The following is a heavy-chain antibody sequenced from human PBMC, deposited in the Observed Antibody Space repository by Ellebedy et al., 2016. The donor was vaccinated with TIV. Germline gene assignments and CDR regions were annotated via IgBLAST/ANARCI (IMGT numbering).Heavy chain of an antibody. CDR2: IRYDGSSK. CDR3: VTGGGRYTSAYCAY. J-gene: IGHJ4*02. CDR1: GFTFSAYG. D-gene: IGHD3-9*01. Sequence: PGGSLRLSCAASGFTFSAYGMHWVRQAPGKGLEWVAFIRYDGSSKYYPDSVKGRFTISRDTPKNTVYLQMNSLRPEDTAVYYCVTGGGRYTSAYCAYWGQGTLVTVSS. V-gene: IGHV3-30*02.